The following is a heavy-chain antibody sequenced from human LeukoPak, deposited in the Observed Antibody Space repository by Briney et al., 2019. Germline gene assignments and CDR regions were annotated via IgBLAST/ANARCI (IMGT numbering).Heavy chain of an antibody. CDR1: GFTFSSYA. Sequence: GGSLRLSCAASGFTFSSYAMHWVRQAPGKGLEWVAVISYDGSNKYYADSVKGRFTISRDNSKNTLYLQMNSLRAEDTAVYYCAREDGSGSYYYYYYYGMEVWGQGTTVTVSS. CDR3: AREDGSGSYYYYYYYGMEV. D-gene: IGHD3-10*01. CDR2: ISYDGSNK. J-gene: IGHJ6*02. V-gene: IGHV3-30-3*01.